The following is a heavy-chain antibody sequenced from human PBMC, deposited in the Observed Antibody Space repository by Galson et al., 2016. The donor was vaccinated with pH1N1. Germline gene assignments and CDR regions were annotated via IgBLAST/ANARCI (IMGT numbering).Heavy chain of an antibody. J-gene: IGHJ4*02. CDR3: TREGLRGYFPD. V-gene: IGHV3-30*04. CDR2: ISSDGRET. Sequence: SLRLSCAASGFNFDTFPLHWVRQAPGKGLEWAAVISSDGRETHYAESVKGRFTTSRDSSKNTLYFQLSSLRPEDTATYYCTREGLRGYFPDWGQGTLVTVSS. CDR1: GFNFDTFP. D-gene: IGHD5-18*01.